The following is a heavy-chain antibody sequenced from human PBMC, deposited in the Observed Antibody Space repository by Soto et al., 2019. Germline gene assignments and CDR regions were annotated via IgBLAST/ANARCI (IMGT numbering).Heavy chain of an antibody. CDR3: AKRSPYSSGWYSPIFDY. CDR2: ISESGGST. D-gene: IGHD6-13*01. Sequence: GGSLIHSCAASGFRFRYYSMSWVRQAPGKGLEWVSVISESGGSTHYADSVRGRFTVSRDNSKNSLSLRMNSLRDEDTAVYFCAKRSPYSSGWYSPIFDYWGQGALVNVSS. V-gene: IGHV3-23*01. CDR1: GFRFRYYS. J-gene: IGHJ4*02.